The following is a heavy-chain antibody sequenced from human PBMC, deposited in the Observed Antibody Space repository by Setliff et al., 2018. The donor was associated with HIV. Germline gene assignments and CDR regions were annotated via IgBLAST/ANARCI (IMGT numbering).Heavy chain of an antibody. J-gene: IGHJ4*02. V-gene: IGHV1-3*01. D-gene: IGHD4-17*01. Sequence: GASVKVSCKASGYTFTSYYMHWVRQAPGQGLEWMGWINAGYGNTKYSQKFQGRVTITSDASASTAYMELSSLRSEDTAVYYCARSPGDYLFDYWGQGTLVTVSS. CDR3: ARSPGDYLFDY. CDR1: GYTFTSYY. CDR2: INAGYGNT.